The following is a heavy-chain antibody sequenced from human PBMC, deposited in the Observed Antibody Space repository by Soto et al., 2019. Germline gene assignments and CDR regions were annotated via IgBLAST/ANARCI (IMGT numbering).Heavy chain of an antibody. CDR3: AKKFSGGSYYYGMDV. V-gene: IGHV3-23*01. J-gene: IGHJ6*02. D-gene: IGHD2-15*01. Sequence: GGSLRLSCAASGFTFSSYAMSWVRQAPGKGLEWVSAISGSGGSTYCADSVKGRFTISRDNSKNTLYLQMNSLRAEDTAVYYCAKKFSGGSYYYGMDVWGQGTTVTVSS. CDR1: GFTFSSYA. CDR2: ISGSGGST.